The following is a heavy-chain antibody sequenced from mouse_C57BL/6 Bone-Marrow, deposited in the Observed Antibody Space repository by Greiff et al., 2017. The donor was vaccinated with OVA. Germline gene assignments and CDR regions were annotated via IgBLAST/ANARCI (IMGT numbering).Heavy chain of an antibody. Sequence: QVQLQQSGPELVKPGASVKISCKASGYAFSSSWMNWVKQRPGKGLEWIGRIYPGDGDTNYNGKFKGKATLTADKSSSTAYMQRSSLTSDDSAVYFGARPTVGRDYAMDYWGQGTSVTVSS. J-gene: IGHJ4*01. D-gene: IGHD1-1*01. CDR2: IYPGDGDT. CDR1: GYAFSSSW. V-gene: IGHV1-82*01. CDR3: ARPTVGRDYAMDY.